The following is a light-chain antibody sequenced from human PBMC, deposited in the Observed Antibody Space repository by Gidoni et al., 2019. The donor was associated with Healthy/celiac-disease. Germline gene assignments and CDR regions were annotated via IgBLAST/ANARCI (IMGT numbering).Light chain of an antibody. CDR3: QQRSNWPPMYT. CDR1: QRVSSY. Sequence: EIVLTQSPATLSLSPGERATLSCRASQRVSSYLAWYQQKPGQAPRLLIYDASNRATGIPARFSGSGSVTDFTLTISILEPEDFAVYYCQQRSNWPPMYTFGQGTKLEIK. V-gene: IGKV3-11*01. CDR2: DAS. J-gene: IGKJ2*01.